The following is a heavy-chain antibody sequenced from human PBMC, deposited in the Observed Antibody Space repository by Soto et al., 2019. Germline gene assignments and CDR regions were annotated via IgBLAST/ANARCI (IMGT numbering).Heavy chain of an antibody. V-gene: IGHV4-59*08. CDR1: GVSIPSYY. CDR2: IYYSGST. J-gene: IGHJ4*02. CDR3: ARRYGYSFDY. Sequence: PSETLSLTCTVSGVSIPSYYCSWIRQPPGKGLEWIGYIYYSGSTNYNPSLKSRVTISVDTSKNQFPLKLSSVTAADTAVYYCARRYGYSFDYWGQGTLVTVS. D-gene: IGHD1-1*01.